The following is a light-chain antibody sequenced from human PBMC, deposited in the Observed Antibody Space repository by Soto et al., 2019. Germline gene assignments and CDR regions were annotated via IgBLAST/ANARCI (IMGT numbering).Light chain of an antibody. Sequence: QTVVTQEPSFSVSPGGTVTLTCGLSSGSVSTSHSPSWYQQTPGQTPRTLIYSTNTRSSGVPDRFSGSILGDKAALTITGAQAEDDSDYYCVLHLGIGVDVFGPGTKVTVL. CDR1: SGSVSTSHS. J-gene: IGLJ1*01. CDR2: STN. CDR3: VLHLGIGVDV. V-gene: IGLV8-61*01.